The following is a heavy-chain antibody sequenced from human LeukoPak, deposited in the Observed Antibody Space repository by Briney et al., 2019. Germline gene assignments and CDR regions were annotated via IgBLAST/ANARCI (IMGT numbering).Heavy chain of an antibody. Sequence: PGASLKISCKGSGYSFTSYWIGWVRQAPGQGLEWMGGIIPIFGTANYAQKFQGRVTITADESTSTAHMELSSLRSEDTAVYYCARGYDSSGYCDYWGQGTLVTVSS. CDR1: GYSFTSYW. D-gene: IGHD3-22*01. CDR2: IIPIFGTA. V-gene: IGHV1-69*01. J-gene: IGHJ4*02. CDR3: ARGYDSSGYCDY.